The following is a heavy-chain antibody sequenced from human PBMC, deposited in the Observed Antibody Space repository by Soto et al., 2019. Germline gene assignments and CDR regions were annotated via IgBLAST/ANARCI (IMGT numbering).Heavy chain of an antibody. CDR2: IYYSGST. CDR3: ARLESP. D-gene: IGHD3-3*01. CDR1: GGSISSYY. J-gene: IGHJ5*02. Sequence: SETLSLTCTVSGGSISSYYWSWIRQPPGKGLEWIGYIYYSGSTNYNPSLKSRVTISVDTSKNQFSLKLSSVTAADTAVYYCARLESPWGQGTLVNVSS. V-gene: IGHV4-59*08.